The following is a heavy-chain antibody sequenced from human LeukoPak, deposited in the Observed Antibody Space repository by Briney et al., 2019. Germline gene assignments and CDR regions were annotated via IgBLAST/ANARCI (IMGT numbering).Heavy chain of an antibody. V-gene: IGHV4-39*01. CDR3: ASQVVVVPAAKGGWFDP. D-gene: IGHD2-2*01. CDR1: GGSISSSSYY. Sequence: SETLSLTCTVSGGSISSSSYYWGWIRQPPGKGLEWIGSIYYSGSTYYNPSLKSRVTISVDTSKNQFSLKLSSVTAADTAVYYCASQVVVVPAAKGGWFDPWGQGTLVTVSS. J-gene: IGHJ5*02. CDR2: IYYSGST.